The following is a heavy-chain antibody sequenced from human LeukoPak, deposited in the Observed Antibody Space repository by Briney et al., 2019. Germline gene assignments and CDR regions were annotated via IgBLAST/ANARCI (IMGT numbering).Heavy chain of an antibody. D-gene: IGHD5-18*01. Sequence: GGSLRLSCAAYGFSFTNYAMSWVRQVPGKGLQWVSAVTGSGASTYYADSVKGRFTISRDNSKNALYLQMNSLRAEDTAVYYCAKGTGSYGPFDFWGQGTLVTVSS. CDR2: VTGSGAST. CDR3: AKGTGSYGPFDF. CDR1: GFSFTNYA. V-gene: IGHV3-23*01. J-gene: IGHJ4*02.